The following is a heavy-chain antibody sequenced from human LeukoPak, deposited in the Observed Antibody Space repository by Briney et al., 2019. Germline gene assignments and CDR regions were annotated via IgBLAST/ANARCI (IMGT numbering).Heavy chain of an antibody. D-gene: IGHD3-10*01. V-gene: IGHV4-34*01. CDR3: VGWGLSETYVISDY. J-gene: IGHJ4*02. Sequence: PSETLSLTCAMSGGSFSGYYWTWIRQPPGKGLEWIGEINHTGSTKCNPSLKSRVTISVDTSKNQFSLRLSSVTAADTAVYYCVGWGLSETYVISDYWGQGTLVTVSS. CDR2: INHTGST. CDR1: GGSFSGYY.